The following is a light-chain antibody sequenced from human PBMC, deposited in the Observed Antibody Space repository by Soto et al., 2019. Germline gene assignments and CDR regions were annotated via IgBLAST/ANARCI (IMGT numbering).Light chain of an antibody. J-gene: IGLJ2*01. Sequence: QSVLTQPASVSGSPGQSITISCTGTSSDIGGYNYVSWYQQHPGKGPKLMIYDVSSRPSGVSHRFSGSKSGDTASLTISGLQAEDEADYYCSSYTSSSTVVFGGGTRSPS. CDR1: SSDIGGYNY. CDR2: DVS. CDR3: SSYTSSSTVV. V-gene: IGLV2-14*03.